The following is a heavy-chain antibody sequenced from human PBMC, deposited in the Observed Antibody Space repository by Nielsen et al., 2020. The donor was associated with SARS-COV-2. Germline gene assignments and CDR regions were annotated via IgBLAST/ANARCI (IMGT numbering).Heavy chain of an antibody. Sequence: GESLKISCAASGFTFSSYWMSWVRQAPGQGLEWMGVINPSGGSRTYAPKFQGRVSLTRDTSTSTIYMDLSSLRSEDTAVYYCARGAYSGRTWYYYVMDVWGQGTTVTVSS. CDR3: ARGAYSGRTWYYYVMDV. D-gene: IGHD1-26*01. CDR2: INPSGGSR. CDR1: GFTFSSYW. V-gene: IGHV1-46*01. J-gene: IGHJ6*02.